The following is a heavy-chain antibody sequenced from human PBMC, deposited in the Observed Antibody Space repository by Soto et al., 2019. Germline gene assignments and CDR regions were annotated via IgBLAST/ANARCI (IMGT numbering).Heavy chain of an antibody. J-gene: IGHJ6*02. CDR1: GFTFSSYW. Sequence: GGSLRLSCAASGFTFSSYWMHWVRQAPGKGLVWVSRINSDGSSTSYADSVKGRFTISRDNAKNTLYLQMNSLRAEDTAVYYCASGNYDFWSGFSYKYYYYGMDVWGQGTTVTVSS. CDR2: INSDGSST. CDR3: ASGNYDFWSGFSYKYYYYGMDV. V-gene: IGHV3-74*01. D-gene: IGHD3-3*01.